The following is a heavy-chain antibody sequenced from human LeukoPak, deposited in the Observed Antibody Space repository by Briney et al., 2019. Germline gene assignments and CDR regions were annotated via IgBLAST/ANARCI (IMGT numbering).Heavy chain of an antibody. Sequence: SQTLSLTCAISGDSVSSNGAAWNWIRQSPSRGLEWLGRTYYRSKWHNDYAVSVKSRISINPDTSKNQFSLQLNSVTPEDTAVYYCARGQIDYDAFDIWGQGAMVTVSS. CDR3: ARGQIDYDAFDI. D-gene: IGHD4-11*01. J-gene: IGHJ3*02. CDR1: GDSVSSNGAA. CDR2: TYYRSKWHN. V-gene: IGHV6-1*01.